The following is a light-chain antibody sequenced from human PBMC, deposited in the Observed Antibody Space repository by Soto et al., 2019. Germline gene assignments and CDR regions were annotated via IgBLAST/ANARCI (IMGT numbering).Light chain of an antibody. CDR1: QSISSW. J-gene: IGKJ2*01. CDR3: QHYNSS. V-gene: IGKV1-5*03. Sequence: DIQMTQSPSTLSASVGDRVTITCRASQSISSWLAWYQQKPGKAPKLLIYKASSLEGGVPSRFSGSGSGTEFTLTISSLQPDDFATYYRQHYNSSFGQGTKLEIK. CDR2: KAS.